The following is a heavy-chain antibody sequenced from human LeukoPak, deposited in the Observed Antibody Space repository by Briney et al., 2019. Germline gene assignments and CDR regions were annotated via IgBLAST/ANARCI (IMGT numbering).Heavy chain of an antibody. CDR1: GGSFSGYY. CDR2: INHSGST. D-gene: IGHD5-12*01. V-gene: IGHV4-34*01. Sequence: SETLSLTCAVYGGSFSGYYWSWIRQPPGKGLEWIGEINHSGSTNYNPSLKSRVTISVDTSKNQFSLKLSSVTAADTAVYYCARDLGLRFLDVWGQGTTVTVSS. CDR3: ARDLGLRFLDV. J-gene: IGHJ6*02.